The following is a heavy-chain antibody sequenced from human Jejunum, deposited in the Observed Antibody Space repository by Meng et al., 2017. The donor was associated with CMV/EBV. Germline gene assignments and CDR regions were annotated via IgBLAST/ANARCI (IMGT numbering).Heavy chain of an antibody. J-gene: IGHJ1*01. CDR1: GFNLSAHA. V-gene: IGHV3-9*03. CDR3: AKGDGSYYESAFLL. Sequence: SGFNLSAHAMHWGRRDPGKGREWDSGISSNGDRIDYAESVKGRFIISRDNAKKSLSLQMNSLRADDMALYYCAKGDGSYYESAFLLWGQGTMVTVSS. D-gene: IGHD3-10*01. CDR2: ISSNGDRI.